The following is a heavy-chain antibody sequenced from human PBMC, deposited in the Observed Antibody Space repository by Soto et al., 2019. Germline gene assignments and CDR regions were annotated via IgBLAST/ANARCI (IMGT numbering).Heavy chain of an antibody. CDR1: GFTFSDYY. CDR3: ARYYYGSGTANFDY. J-gene: IGHJ4*02. V-gene: IGHV3-11*03. CDR2: ISSSSTFI. Sequence: GGSLRLSCAASGFTFSDYYMSWIRQAPGKGLEWVSYISSSSTFINYADSVKGRFTISRDNAKNSLYLQLNSLRADDTAVHYCARYYYGSGTANFDYWGQGILVTVSS. D-gene: IGHD3-10*01.